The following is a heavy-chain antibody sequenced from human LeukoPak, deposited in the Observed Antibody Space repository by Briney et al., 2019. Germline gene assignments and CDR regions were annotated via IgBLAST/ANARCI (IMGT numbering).Heavy chain of an antibody. V-gene: IGHV3-21*01. CDR3: ARDNWNDAPGGFDP. Sequence: GGSLRLSCAASGFTFSSYSMNWVRQAPGKGLEWVSSITRSSTSTYYTDSVRGRFTVSRDNAKNSLYLQMNSLRAEDTAVYYCARDNWNDAPGGFDPWGQGTLVTVSS. J-gene: IGHJ5*02. D-gene: IGHD1-20*01. CDR2: ITRSSTST. CDR1: GFTFSSYS.